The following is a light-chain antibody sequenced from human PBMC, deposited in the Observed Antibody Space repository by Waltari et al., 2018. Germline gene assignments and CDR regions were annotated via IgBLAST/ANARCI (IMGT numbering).Light chain of an antibody. CDR3: AAWDDSLNGFWV. CDR2: SNN. J-gene: IGLJ3*02. Sequence: QSVLTLPPSPSGPPGQRVPISCSGSSSNIGSNPVNWSQQLPGTAPKLLIFSNNQRPSGVPDRFSGSKSGTSASLAISGLQSEDEADYYCAAWDDSLNGFWVFGGGTKLTVL. V-gene: IGLV1-44*01. CDR1: SSNIGSNP.